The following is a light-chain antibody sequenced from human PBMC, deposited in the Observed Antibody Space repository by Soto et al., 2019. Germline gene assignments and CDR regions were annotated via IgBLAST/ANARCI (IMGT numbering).Light chain of an antibody. Sequence: QSALTQPASVSGSPGQSITISCTGTSSDVGSYNLVSWYQQHPGKAPKLMIYEGSKRPSGVSNRFSGSKSGNTASLTISGLHAEDEADYYCCSYAGSSPSYVFGTGTKVTVL. V-gene: IGLV2-23*01. CDR2: EGS. CDR3: CSYAGSSPSYV. CDR1: SSDVGSYNL. J-gene: IGLJ1*01.